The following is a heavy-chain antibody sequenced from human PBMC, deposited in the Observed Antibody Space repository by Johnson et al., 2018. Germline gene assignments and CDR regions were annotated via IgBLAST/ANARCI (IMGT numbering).Heavy chain of an antibody. CDR3: ARLRNYDFCSGPSDFYYGMDV. J-gene: IGHJ6*02. CDR2: IYPGDSDT. V-gene: IGHV5-51*01. D-gene: IGHD3-3*01. Sequence: VQLVQSGAEVKKPGESLKISCKGSGYSFTSYWIGWVRQMPGKGLEWMGIIYPGDSDTRYSPSFQGQVPISADKSISTAYLQWSSLKASDTAMYYCARLRNYDFCSGPSDFYYGMDVWGQGTTVTVSS. CDR1: GYSFTSYW.